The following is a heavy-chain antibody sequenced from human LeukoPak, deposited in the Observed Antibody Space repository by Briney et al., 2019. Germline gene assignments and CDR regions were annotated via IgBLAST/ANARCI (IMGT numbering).Heavy chain of an antibody. CDR1: GFTFTNYW. D-gene: IGHD2-15*01. CDR2: MNSDGTSI. Sequence: GGSLRLSCVVSGFTFTNYWMQWVRQVPGKGLVWVARMNSDGTSIIHADSVKGRFTISRDNAENTLYLQMNSLRPEDTALYYCARSQSGVFDVWGQGTMVVVSS. V-gene: IGHV3-74*01. CDR3: ARSQSGVFDV. J-gene: IGHJ3*01.